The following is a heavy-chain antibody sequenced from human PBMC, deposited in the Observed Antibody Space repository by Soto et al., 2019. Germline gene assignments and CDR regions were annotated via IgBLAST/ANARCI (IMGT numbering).Heavy chain of an antibody. V-gene: IGHV2-5*02. D-gene: IGHD2-15*01. Sequence: SGPTLVNPTQTLTLTCTFSGFSLSTSGVGVGWIRQPPGKALEWLALIYWDDDKRYSPSLKSRLTITKDTSKNQVVLTMTNMDPVDTATYYCAHRRSGYCSGGSCGIIDYWGQGTLVTVSS. J-gene: IGHJ4*02. CDR2: IYWDDDK. CDR1: GFSLSTSGVG. CDR3: AHRRSGYCSGGSCGIIDY.